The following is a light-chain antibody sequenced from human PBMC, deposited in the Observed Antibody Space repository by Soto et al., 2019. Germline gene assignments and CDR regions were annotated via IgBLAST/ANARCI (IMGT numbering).Light chain of an antibody. CDR1: RSDVGGYNY. J-gene: IGLJ3*02. CDR3: CSYSDSYTWV. V-gene: IGLV2-11*01. CDR2: DVN. Sequence: QSVLTQPRSVSGSPGQSVTISCTGTRSDVGGYNYVSWYQQHPGKAPKIMIYDVNKRPSGVPDRFSGSKSGNTASLTISGLQAEDEGDYYCCSYSDSYTWVFGGGTKLTVL.